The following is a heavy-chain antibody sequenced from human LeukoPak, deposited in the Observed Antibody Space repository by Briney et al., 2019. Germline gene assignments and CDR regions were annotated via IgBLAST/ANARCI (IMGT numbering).Heavy chain of an antibody. CDR1: GFTFDDYA. CDR2: ISWNSGSI. V-gene: IGHV3-9*01. CDR3: AKDREYSSSWTPRRYYYGMDV. Sequence: GGSLRLSCAASGFTFDDYAMHWVGQAPGKGLEWVSGISWNSGSIGYADSVKGRFTISRDNATNSLYLQMNSLRAEDTALYYCAKDREYSSSWTPRRYYYGMDVWGQGTTVTVSS. D-gene: IGHD6-13*01. J-gene: IGHJ6*02.